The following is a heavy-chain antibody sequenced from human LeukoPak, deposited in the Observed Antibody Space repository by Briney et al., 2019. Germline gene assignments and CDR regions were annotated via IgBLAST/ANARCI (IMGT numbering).Heavy chain of an antibody. Sequence: SETLSLTCTVSGYSISSGYYWGWIRQPPGKGLEWIGSIYHSGSTYYNPSLKSRVTISVDTSKNQFSLKLSSVTAADTAVYYCASLAQNYDSSGSGVWGQGTLVTVSS. CDR1: GYSISSGYY. CDR2: IYHSGST. D-gene: IGHD3-22*01. CDR3: ASLAQNYDSSGSGV. V-gene: IGHV4-38-2*02. J-gene: IGHJ4*02.